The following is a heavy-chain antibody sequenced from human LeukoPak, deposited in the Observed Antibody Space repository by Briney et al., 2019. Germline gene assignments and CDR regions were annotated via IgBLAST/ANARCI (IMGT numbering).Heavy chain of an antibody. D-gene: IGHD2-2*01. CDR3: ARERDIVVVPAATSNIGCY. Sequence: ASVKVSCKASGYTFTSYGISWVRPAPGQGLEWMGWINPYNGNTNYAQKFQGRVTMTRDTSTSTVYMELSSLRSDDTAVYYCARERDIVVVPAATSNIGCYWGQGTLVTVSS. J-gene: IGHJ4*02. CDR1: GYTFTSYG. CDR2: INPYNGNT. V-gene: IGHV1-18*01.